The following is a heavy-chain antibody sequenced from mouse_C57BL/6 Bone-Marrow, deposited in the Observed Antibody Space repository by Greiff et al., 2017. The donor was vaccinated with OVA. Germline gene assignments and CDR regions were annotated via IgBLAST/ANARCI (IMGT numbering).Heavy chain of an antibody. D-gene: IGHD1-1*01. J-gene: IGHJ2*01. V-gene: IGHV1-55*01. CDR1: GYTFTSYW. CDR2: IYPGSGST. Sequence: QVQLQQPGAELVKPGASVKMSCKASGYTFTSYWITWVKQRPGQGLEWIGDIYPGSGSTNYNEKFKSKATLTVDTSSSTAYMQLSSLTSEDSADYYCARKDYGSSYDFDYWGQGTTLTVSS. CDR3: ARKDYGSSYDFDY.